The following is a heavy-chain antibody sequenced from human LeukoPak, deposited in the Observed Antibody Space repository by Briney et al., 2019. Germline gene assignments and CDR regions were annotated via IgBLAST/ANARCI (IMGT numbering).Heavy chain of an antibody. CDR3: VGSRRAFPSTNSPRNFDY. CDR1: GFTFGSYG. D-gene: IGHD2-8*01. V-gene: IGHV3-23*01. CDR2: ISGSALST. J-gene: IGHJ4*02. Sequence: RSGGSLRLSCAASGFTFGSYGMSWVRQAPGKGLEWVSVISGSALSTYHADSVKGRFTISRDNSKNTLYLQMDSLRVEDTALYYCVGSRRAFPSTNSPRNFDYWGQGILVTVSS.